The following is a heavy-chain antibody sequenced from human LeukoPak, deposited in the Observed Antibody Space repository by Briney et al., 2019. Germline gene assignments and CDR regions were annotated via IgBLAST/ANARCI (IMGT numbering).Heavy chain of an antibody. D-gene: IGHD3-3*01. CDR2: VYYSGST. J-gene: IGHJ6*03. Sequence: PSETLSLTCTVSGGSISSFYWSWIRQPPGKGLEWIGYVYYSGSTNYNPSLKSRVTISIDTSKNQFSLKLSSVTAADTAAYYCARDFWSGYRHYYYYMDVWGKGTTVTVSS. CDR3: ARDFWSGYRHYYYYMDV. CDR1: GGSISSFY. V-gene: IGHV4-59*01.